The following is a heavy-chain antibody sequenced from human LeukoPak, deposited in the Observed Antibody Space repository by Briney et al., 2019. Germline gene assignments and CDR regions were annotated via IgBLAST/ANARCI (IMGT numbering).Heavy chain of an antibody. CDR2: IKSKTDGGTT. Sequence: PGGSLRLSCAASGFTFSNAWMSWVRQAPGKGLEWVGRIKSKTDGGTTDYAAPVKGRFTISRDDSKNTLYLQMNSLKTEDTAVCYCTTDLRSRRFDYWGQGTLVTVSS. J-gene: IGHJ4*02. CDR3: TTDLRSRRFDY. V-gene: IGHV3-15*01. CDR1: GFTFSNAW.